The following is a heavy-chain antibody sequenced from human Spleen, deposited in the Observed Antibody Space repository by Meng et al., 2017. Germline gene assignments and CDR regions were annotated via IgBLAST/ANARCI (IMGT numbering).Heavy chain of an antibody. CDR3: ARGRVVVVASPSDY. Sequence: QVQLVESGGGVVRPGGSLRLSCAASGLTFSDYYMSWIRQAPGKGLEWVSSISSSPTYADSVKGRFTISRDNAKNSLYLQMDSLRAEDTAVYYCARGRVVVVASPSDYWGQGTLVTVSS. CDR2: ISSSPT. D-gene: IGHD2-15*01. J-gene: IGHJ4*02. V-gene: IGHV3-11*06. CDR1: GLTFSDYY.